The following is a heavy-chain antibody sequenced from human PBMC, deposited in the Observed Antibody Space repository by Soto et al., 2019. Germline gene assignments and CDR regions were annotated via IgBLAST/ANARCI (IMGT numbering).Heavy chain of an antibody. CDR1: GGSISSYY. CDR2: IYYSGST. CDR3: ARGGRIAARKREFDP. D-gene: IGHD6-13*01. V-gene: IGHV4-59*01. Sequence: SETLSLTCTVSGGSISSYYWSWIRQPPGKGLEWIGYIYYSGSTNYNPSLKSRVTISVDTPKNRFSLKLSSVTAADTAVYYCARGGRIAARKREFDPWGQGTLVTVSS. J-gene: IGHJ5*02.